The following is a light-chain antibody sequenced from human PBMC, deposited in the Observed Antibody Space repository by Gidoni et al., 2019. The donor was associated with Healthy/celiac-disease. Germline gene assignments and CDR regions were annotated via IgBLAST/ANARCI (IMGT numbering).Light chain of an antibody. V-gene: IGKV1-39*01. Sequence: DIQRTQSPSSRSASVGDRVPIPCRASQSIRSYLHWYQQKPGKAPKLLIYAASSLQSGVPSRFTASGSGTDFPLPISTLQPVDFAPYSCQQSYSTPLTFXAXTKVEIK. CDR3: QQSYSTPLT. CDR2: AAS. CDR1: QSIRSY. J-gene: IGKJ4*01.